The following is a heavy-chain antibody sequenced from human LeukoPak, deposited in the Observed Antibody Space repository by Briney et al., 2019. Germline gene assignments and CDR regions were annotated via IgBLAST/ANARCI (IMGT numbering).Heavy chain of an antibody. V-gene: IGHV4-59*01. CDR2: IYYSGST. CDR3: AGAPGDGYIPDY. Sequence: KPSETLSLTCTVSGGSISSYYWSWIRQPPGKGLEWIGYIYYSGSTNYNPSLKSRVTISVDTSKNQFSLKLSSVTAADTAVYYCAGAPGDGYIPDYWGQGTLVTVSS. CDR1: GGSISSYY. J-gene: IGHJ4*02. D-gene: IGHD5-24*01.